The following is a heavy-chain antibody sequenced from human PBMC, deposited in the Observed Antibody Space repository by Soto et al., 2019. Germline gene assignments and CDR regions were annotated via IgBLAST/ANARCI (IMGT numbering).Heavy chain of an antibody. J-gene: IGHJ5*02. CDR2: IWYDGSNQ. CDR3: AKAGAYCSGGSCYGHNWLDP. V-gene: IGHV3-33*06. D-gene: IGHD2-15*01. CDR1: GFTFSSFA. Sequence: VQLVESGGGVVQPGRSLRLSCAASGFTFSSFAMHWVRQAPGKGLEWVAVIWYDGSNQEYADSVKGRFTISRDNSKNTLYLQMNSLRDEDTAVYHCAKAGAYCSGGSCYGHNWLDPWGQGTLVTVSS.